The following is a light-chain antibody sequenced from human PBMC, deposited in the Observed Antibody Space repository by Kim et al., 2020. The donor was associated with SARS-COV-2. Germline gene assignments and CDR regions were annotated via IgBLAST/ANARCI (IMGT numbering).Light chain of an antibody. Sequence: EIVLTQSPGTLSLSPGERATLSCRASQSVSSGYLAWYQQKPGQAPRLLIYGASSRDTGIPDRISGSGSGTDFTLTITGLEPEDSATYYCLQYESSPLSFGGGTKVNIK. CDR2: GAS. V-gene: IGKV3-20*01. J-gene: IGKJ4*01. CDR3: LQYESSPLS. CDR1: QSVSSGY.